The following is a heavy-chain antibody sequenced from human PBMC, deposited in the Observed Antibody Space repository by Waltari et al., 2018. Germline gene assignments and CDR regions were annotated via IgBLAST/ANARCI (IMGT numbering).Heavy chain of an antibody. Sequence: QVQLQESGPGLVKPSQTLSLTCTVSGGSISSGSYYWSWIRQPAGKGLEWIGRIYTSGSTNYNPSLKSRVTISVDTSKNQFSLKLSSVTAADTAVYYCARGVVVPAAVFLDYWGQGTLVTVSS. D-gene: IGHD2-2*01. J-gene: IGHJ4*02. V-gene: IGHV4-61*02. CDR2: IYTSGST. CDR1: GGSISSGSYY. CDR3: ARGVVVPAAVFLDY.